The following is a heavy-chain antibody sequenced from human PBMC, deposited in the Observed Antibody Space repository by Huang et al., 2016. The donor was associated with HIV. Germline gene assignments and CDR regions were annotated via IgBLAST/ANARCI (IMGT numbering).Heavy chain of an antibody. J-gene: IGHJ4*02. D-gene: IGHD3-10*01. Sequence: QVKLEQSAAELKMPGSSVKVSCKASGVTFSSDTISWVRQAPGQGLEWMGSIVPTFDSDNDAQKFRGRVTITVDKPTNTAYMELTSWRPEDTAIYYCVTEGESRSYFAYWGQGTRVIVSS. V-gene: IGHV1-69*06. CDR1: GVTFSSDT. CDR3: VTEGESRSYFAY. CDR2: IVPTFDSD.